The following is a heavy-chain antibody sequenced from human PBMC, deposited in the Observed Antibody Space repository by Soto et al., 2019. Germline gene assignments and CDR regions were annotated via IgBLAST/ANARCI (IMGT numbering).Heavy chain of an antibody. Sequence: SETLSLTCTVSGGSVSSGSYYWSWIRQPPGKGLEWIGYIYYSGSTNYNPSLKSRATISVDTSKNQFSLKLSSVTAADTAVYYCARSGSFKGRGVHDYWGQGTLVTVSS. CDR3: ARSGSFKGRGVHDY. CDR2: IYYSGST. V-gene: IGHV4-61*01. D-gene: IGHD3-10*01. J-gene: IGHJ4*02. CDR1: GGSVSSGSYY.